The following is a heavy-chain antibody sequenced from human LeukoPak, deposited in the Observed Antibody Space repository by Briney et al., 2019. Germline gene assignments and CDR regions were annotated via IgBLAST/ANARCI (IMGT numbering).Heavy chain of an antibody. J-gene: IGHJ4*02. CDR3: AKDVSDYVWGEYRHFDS. Sequence: GRSLRLSCAASGFTFDDYAMHWVRQVPGEGLEWVAGISWDGDHVAFVDALKGRLTIPRDNAKNSLYLQMNSLRDEDTAFYYCAKDVSDYVWGEYRHFDSWGQGTLVTVSS. D-gene: IGHD3-16*01. CDR2: ISWDGDHV. CDR1: GFTFDDYA. V-gene: IGHV3-9*01.